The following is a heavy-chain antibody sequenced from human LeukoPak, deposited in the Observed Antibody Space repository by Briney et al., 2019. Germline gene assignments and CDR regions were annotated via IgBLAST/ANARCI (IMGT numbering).Heavy chain of an antibody. CDR3: AIAPVVVVAANDY. CDR1: GFTSSSYA. Sequence: PGGSLRLSCAASGFTSSSYAMHWVRQAPGKGLEWVAVISYDGSNKYYADSVKGRFTISRDNSKNTLYLQMNSLRAEDTAVYYCAIAPVVVVAANDYWGQGTLVTVSS. D-gene: IGHD2-15*01. J-gene: IGHJ4*02. V-gene: IGHV3-30-3*01. CDR2: ISYDGSNK.